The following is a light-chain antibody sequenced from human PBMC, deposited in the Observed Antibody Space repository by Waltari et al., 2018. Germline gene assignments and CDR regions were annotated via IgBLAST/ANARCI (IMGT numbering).Light chain of an antibody. CDR3: QHYVRLPAT. Sequence: EIVLTQSPGTLSLSPGDRATLSCRASQSVGRSLAWYQQKPGQAPRLLIYGASSRATGVPYRFSGSGSGTDFSLTIARLEPEDFAVYYCQHYVRLPATFGQGTKVEI. V-gene: IGKV3-20*01. CDR1: QSVGRS. CDR2: GAS. J-gene: IGKJ1*01.